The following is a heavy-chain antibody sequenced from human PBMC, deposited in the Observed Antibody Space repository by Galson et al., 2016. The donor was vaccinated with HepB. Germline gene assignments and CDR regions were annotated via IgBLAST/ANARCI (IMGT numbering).Heavy chain of an antibody. CDR3: ARHVSPIDGFDM. V-gene: IGHV4-39*01. CDR1: YGSITTGNHY. J-gene: IGHJ3*02. Sequence: SETLSLTCSVSYGSITTGNHYWDWIRQPPGKGLEWIGSVYYTGDSYYSPSLKSRVTISVDTSKNQFSLELTSVTAADTAVYYCARHVSPIDGFDMWGLGTMVTVSS. CDR2: VYYTGDS. D-gene: IGHD5/OR15-5a*01.